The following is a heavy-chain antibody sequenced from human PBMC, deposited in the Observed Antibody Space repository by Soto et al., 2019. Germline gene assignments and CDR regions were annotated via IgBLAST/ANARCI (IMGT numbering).Heavy chain of an antibody. CDR2: ISAYNGNT. Sequence: QVQLVQSGAEVKKPGASVKVSCKASGYTFSGYGINWVRQAPRQGLEWMGWISAYNGNTKYAQKFQGRVTMTTDTSTSTAHMELRSLRSDDTAVYFCVRSSSDYGHDGLSLGYWGQGTLVTVSS. V-gene: IGHV1-18*01. CDR1: GYTFSGYG. J-gene: IGHJ4*02. D-gene: IGHD4-17*01. CDR3: VRSSSDYGHDGLSLGY.